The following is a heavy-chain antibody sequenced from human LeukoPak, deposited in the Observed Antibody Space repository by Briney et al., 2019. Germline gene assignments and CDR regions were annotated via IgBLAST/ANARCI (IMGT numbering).Heavy chain of an antibody. V-gene: IGHV4-34*01. CDR1: GGSFSGYY. J-gene: IGHJ5*02. Sequence: SETLSLTCAVYGGSFSGYYWSWIRQSPGKGLEWIGEINHSGSTNYNPSLKSRVTISVDTSKNQISLKVNSVTAADTAVYYCATSEWSNNWFDPWGQGTLVTVSS. D-gene: IGHD3-3*01. CDR3: ATSEWSNNWFDP. CDR2: INHSGST.